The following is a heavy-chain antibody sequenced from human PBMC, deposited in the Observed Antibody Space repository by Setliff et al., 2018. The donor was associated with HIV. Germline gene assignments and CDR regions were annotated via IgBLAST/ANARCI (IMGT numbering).Heavy chain of an antibody. CDR3: ARGGRYSESSGYYGGYFLDH. D-gene: IGHD3-22*01. Sequence: PGESLKISCKGSGYSFTNSWIGWVRQMPGKGLEWMGIIYPGDSDTRYSPSFHGQVTISVDKSIATAYLQWSSLKASDTAIYYCARGGRYSESSGYYGGYFLDHWGQGTLVTVSS. V-gene: IGHV5-51*01. CDR2: IYPGDSDT. J-gene: IGHJ4*02. CDR1: GYSFTNSW.